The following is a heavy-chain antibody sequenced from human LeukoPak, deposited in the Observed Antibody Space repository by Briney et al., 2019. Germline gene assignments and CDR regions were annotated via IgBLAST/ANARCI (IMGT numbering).Heavy chain of an antibody. CDR2: ITSNGGST. CDR3: ARVCSTTTCYPANHY. J-gene: IGHJ4*02. CDR1: GFALRHYA. Sequence: AVTLSCLASGFALRHYAMHWVRQAPGKGLEYVSAITSNGGSTYYADSVKGRFTISRDNSKSTLSLHMGSLRAEDMAVYYCARVCSTTTCYPANHYWGQGTLVTVSS. V-gene: IGHV3-64*02. D-gene: IGHD2-2*01.